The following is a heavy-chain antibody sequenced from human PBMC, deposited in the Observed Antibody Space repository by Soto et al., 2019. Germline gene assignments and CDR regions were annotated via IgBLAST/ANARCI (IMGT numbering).Heavy chain of an antibody. Sequence: SETLSLTCAVYGGSFSGYYWSWIRQPPGKGLEWIGEINHSGSTNYNPSLKSRFTISVDTSKNQFSLKVSSVTAADTAVYYCATTNWKHNPFDPWGQGTLVT. CDR2: INHSGST. V-gene: IGHV4-34*01. CDR1: GGSFSGYY. D-gene: IGHD1-1*01. J-gene: IGHJ5*02. CDR3: ATTNWKHNPFDP.